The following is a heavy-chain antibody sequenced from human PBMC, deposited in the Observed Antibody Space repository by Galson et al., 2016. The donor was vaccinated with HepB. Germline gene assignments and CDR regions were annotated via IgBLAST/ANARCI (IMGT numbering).Heavy chain of an antibody. CDR2: ISYSGIT. CDR3: ARTQAISPRPPWDALNV. Sequence: TLSLTCTVSGVSISSGRNSWNWIRQHPVKGLEWIGYISYSGITDYNPSLRSRVTISVDTYKNHFSLRLTSVTAADTAVYYCARTQAISPRPPWDALNVWGKGTTVTVSS. J-gene: IGHJ6*04. D-gene: IGHD2-21*01. V-gene: IGHV4-31*03. CDR1: GVSISSGRNS.